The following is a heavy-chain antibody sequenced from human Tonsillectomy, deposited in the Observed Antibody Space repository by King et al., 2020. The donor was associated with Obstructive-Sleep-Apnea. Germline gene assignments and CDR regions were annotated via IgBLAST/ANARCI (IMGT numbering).Heavy chain of an antibody. J-gene: IGHJ4*02. CDR2: IRYDGSNK. D-gene: IGHD3-22*01. CDR1: GFTFSSYG. Sequence: VQLVESGGGVVQPGRSLRLSCAASGFTFSSYGMHWVRQAPGKGLEWVAFIRYDGSNKYYADSVKGRFTISRDNSKNTLYLQMNSLRAEDTAVYYCAKEPPYYYDSSGYSNDDFDYWGQGTLVTVSS. V-gene: IGHV3-30*02. CDR3: AKEPPYYYDSSGYSNDDFDY.